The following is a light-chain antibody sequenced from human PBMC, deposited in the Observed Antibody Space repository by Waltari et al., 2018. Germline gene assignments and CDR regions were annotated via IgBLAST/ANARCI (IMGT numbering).Light chain of an antibody. CDR3: QQYKYWPPLT. CDR1: QSVSSD. CDR2: DAS. V-gene: IGKV3-15*01. Sequence: IVMTQSPVTLSVSLGERATLSCRASQSVSSDLAWYQQKPGQAPRLLIYDASTRAAGLAARFSASGSGTEVTLTISSLQSEDFAVYYCQQYKYWPPLTFGGGTKVEIK. J-gene: IGKJ4*01.